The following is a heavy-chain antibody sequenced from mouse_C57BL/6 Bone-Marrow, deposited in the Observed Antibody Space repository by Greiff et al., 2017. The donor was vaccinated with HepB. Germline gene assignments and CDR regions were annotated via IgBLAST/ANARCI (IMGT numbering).Heavy chain of an antibody. CDR1: GYTFTDYY. CDR2: INPNNGGT. V-gene: IGHV1-26*01. J-gene: IGHJ3*01. CDR3: ARSYDYDTAWFAY. Sequence: EVQLQQSGPELVKPGASVKISCKASGYTFTDYYMNWVKQSHGKSLEWIGDINPNNGGTSYNQKFKGKATLTVDKSSSTAYMELRSLTSEDSAVYYCARSYDYDTAWFAYWGQGTRVTVSA. D-gene: IGHD2-4*01.